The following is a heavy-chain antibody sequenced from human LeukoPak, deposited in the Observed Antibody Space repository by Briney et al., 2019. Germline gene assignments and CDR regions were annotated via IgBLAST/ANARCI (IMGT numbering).Heavy chain of an antibody. V-gene: IGHV3-21*01. J-gene: IGHJ1*01. CDR1: GFTFSSYG. D-gene: IGHD6-13*01. Sequence: GGSLRLSCAASGFTFSSYGMHWVRQAPGKGLEWVSSISSSLNYIYYADSVKGRFTISRDNAKNSLYLQMNSLRAEDTAVYYCARGGYSSTLYGRYQHWGQGTLVTVSP. CDR3: ARGGYSSTLYGRYQH. CDR2: ISSSLNYI.